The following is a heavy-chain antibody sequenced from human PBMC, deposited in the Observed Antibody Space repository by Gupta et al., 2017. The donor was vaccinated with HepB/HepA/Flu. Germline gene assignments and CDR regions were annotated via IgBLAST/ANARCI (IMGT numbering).Heavy chain of an antibody. V-gene: IGHV2-5*02. CDR3: ARTYRNRIYWYFDL. CDR2: IFWDDDK. CDR1: GFSLSTNGVG. D-gene: IGHD4-11*01. J-gene: IGHJ2*01. Sequence: QITLKESGPTLVKPTQTLTLTCTFSGFSLSTNGVGVAWIRQPPGKALECLALIFWDDDKRYIPSLKSRVTITKDTSKNQVVLTMTNMDPVDTATYYWARTYRNRIYWYFDLWGRGTLVTGSS.